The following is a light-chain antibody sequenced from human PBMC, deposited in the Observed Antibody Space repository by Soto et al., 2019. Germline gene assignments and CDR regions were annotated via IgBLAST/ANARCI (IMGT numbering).Light chain of an antibody. CDR2: EVS. V-gene: IGLV2-8*01. CDR1: SSDVGGYNY. CDR3: SSYAGSSTWV. Sequence: QSVPTQPPSASGSPGQSATISCTGTSSDVGGYNYVSWYQQYPGKAPKLIIYEVSRRPSGVPDRFSGSKSGNTAFLTVSGAHAEGWGYYYCSSYAGSSTWVFGGGTKLTVL. J-gene: IGLJ2*01.